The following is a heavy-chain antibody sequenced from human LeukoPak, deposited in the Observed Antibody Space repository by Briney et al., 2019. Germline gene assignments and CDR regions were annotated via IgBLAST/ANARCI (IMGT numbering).Heavy chain of an antibody. D-gene: IGHD3-16*01. V-gene: IGHV3-23*01. Sequence: PGGSLRLSCAASGFRFSDFTMTWVRQAPGKGPEWVSAIGGRGGSTHYADSLGGRFTISRDNSKDMVYLQMNSLKVEDTATYYCGKEGGAWGQGTKVTVSS. J-gene: IGHJ5*02. CDR2: IGGRGGST. CDR3: GKEGGA. CDR1: GFRFSDFT.